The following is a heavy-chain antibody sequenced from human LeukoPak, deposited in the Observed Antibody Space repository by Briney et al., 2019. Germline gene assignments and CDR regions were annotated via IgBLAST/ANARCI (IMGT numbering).Heavy chain of an antibody. CDR2: ISTSGST. CDR1: GGSVTSGSYY. D-gene: IGHD2-15*01. J-gene: IGHJ4*02. Sequence: SETLSLTCSVSGGSVTSGSYYWSWIRQPAGKGLEWIGRISTSGSTNYNPSLNSRVTMSLDTSKNQFSLKLNSLTAADTAVYYCARGAALAIDYWGQGALVTVSS. V-gene: IGHV4-61*02. CDR3: ARGAALAIDY.